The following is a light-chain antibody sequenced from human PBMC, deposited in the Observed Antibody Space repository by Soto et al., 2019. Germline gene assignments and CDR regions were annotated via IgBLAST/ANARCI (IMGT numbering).Light chain of an antibody. CDR1: QSISSW. CDR3: QQYNNYWT. CDR2: KAS. J-gene: IGKJ1*01. V-gene: IGKV1-5*03. Sequence: DIQMTQAPSTRSASVGDRVTITCRASQSISSWLAWYQQKPGKAPKLLIYKASSLESGVPSRFSGSGSGTEFTLTITSLQPDDFATYYCQQYNNYWTFGQGTKVDIK.